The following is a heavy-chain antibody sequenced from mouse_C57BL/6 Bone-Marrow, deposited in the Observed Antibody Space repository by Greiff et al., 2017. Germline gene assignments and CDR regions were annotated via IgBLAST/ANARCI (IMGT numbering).Heavy chain of an antibody. Sequence: VQLQQPGAELVKPGASVKMSCKASGYTFTSYWITWVKQRPGQGLEWIGDIYPGSGSTNYNEKFNSKATLTVDTSSSTAYMQLSSLTSEDSAVYYCARFPPYGYDWYFDVWGTGTTVTVSS. D-gene: IGHD2-2*01. J-gene: IGHJ1*03. V-gene: IGHV1-55*01. CDR2: IYPGSGST. CDR3: ARFPPYGYDWYFDV. CDR1: GYTFTSYW.